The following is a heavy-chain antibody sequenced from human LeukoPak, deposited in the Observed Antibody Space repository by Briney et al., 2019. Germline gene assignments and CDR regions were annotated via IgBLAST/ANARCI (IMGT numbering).Heavy chain of an antibody. CDR1: GGSISNSSYY. CDR3: ARCIAAAGTIDY. D-gene: IGHD6-13*01. Sequence: PSETLSLTCTVSGGSISNSSYYWGWIRQPPGKGLEWIGSIYYSGSTYYNPSLKSRVTILVDTSKNQFSLKLSSVTAADTAVFYCARCIAAAGTIDYWGQGTLVTVSS. V-gene: IGHV4-39*07. CDR2: IYYSGST. J-gene: IGHJ4*02.